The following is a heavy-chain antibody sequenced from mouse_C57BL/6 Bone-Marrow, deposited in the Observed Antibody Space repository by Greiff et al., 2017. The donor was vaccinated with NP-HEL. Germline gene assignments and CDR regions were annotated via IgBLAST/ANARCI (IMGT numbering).Heavy chain of an antibody. CDR2: INPYNGGT. J-gene: IGHJ4*01. CDR1: GYTFTDYY. CDR3: ARPYGNFSYAMDY. Sequence: EVQGVESGPVLVKPGASVKMSCKASGYTFTDYYMNWVKQSHGKSLEWIGVINPYNGGTSYNQKFKGKATLTVDKSSSTAYMELNSLTSEDSAVYYCARPYGNFSYAMDYWGQGTSVTVSS. V-gene: IGHV1-19*01. D-gene: IGHD2-1*01.